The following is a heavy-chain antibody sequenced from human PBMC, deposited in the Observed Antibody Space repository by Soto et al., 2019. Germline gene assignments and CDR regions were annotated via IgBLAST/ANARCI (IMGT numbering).Heavy chain of an antibody. Sequence: GGSLRLSCAASGFTFSSYGMHWVRQAPGKGLEWVAVIPYDGSNKYYADSVKGRFTISRDNSKNTLYLQMNSLRAEDTAVYYCAKALIAVATPHYWGQGTLVTVSS. V-gene: IGHV3-30*18. J-gene: IGHJ4*02. CDR3: AKALIAVATPHY. CDR2: IPYDGSNK. CDR1: GFTFSSYG. D-gene: IGHD2-15*01.